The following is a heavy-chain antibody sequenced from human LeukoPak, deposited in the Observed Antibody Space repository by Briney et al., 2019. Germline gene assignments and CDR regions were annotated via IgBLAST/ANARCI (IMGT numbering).Heavy chain of an antibody. CDR3: TRAGYSGSQIDY. CDR2: ISSTSAYT. J-gene: IGHJ4*02. D-gene: IGHD1-26*01. Sequence: GGSLRLSCAASGFTFHTYTMNWVRQAPGKGLEWVSYISSTSAYTYYAHSVRGRFTISRDNGENALYLQMDSLRAEDTAVYYCTRAGYSGSQIDYWGQGALVTVSS. CDR1: GFTFHTYT. V-gene: IGHV3-21*01.